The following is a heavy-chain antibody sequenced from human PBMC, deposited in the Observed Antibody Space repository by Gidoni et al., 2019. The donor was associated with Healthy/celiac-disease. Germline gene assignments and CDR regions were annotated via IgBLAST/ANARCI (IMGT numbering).Heavy chain of an antibody. CDR1: GGSFSGYY. J-gene: IGHJ4*02. CDR3: ARARSRGWGPGSPYFDY. V-gene: IGHV4-34*01. CDR2: IKHSGST. Sequence: QVQLQQWGAGLLKPSETLSLPCAVYGGSFSGYYWSWIRQPPGKGLEWIEEIKHSGSTNYNPSLKSRVTISVDTSKNQFSLKLSSVTAADTAVYYCARARSRGWGPGSPYFDYWGQGTLVTVSS. D-gene: IGHD1-26*01.